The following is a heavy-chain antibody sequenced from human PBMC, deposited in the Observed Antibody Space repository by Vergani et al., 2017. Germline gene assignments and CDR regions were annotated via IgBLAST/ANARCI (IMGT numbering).Heavy chain of an antibody. CDR1: GFTFGDYA. V-gene: IGHV3-49*04. CDR3: TRVRSLYSSNWFGP. Sequence: EVQLVESGGGLVQPGRSLRLSCTASGFTFGDYAMSWVRQAPGKGLEWVGFIRSKAYGGTTEYAASVKGRFTISRDDSKSIAYLQMNSLKTEDTAVYYCTRVRSLYSSNWFGPWGQGTLVTVSS. CDR2: IRSKAYGGTT. J-gene: IGHJ5*02. D-gene: IGHD1-26*01.